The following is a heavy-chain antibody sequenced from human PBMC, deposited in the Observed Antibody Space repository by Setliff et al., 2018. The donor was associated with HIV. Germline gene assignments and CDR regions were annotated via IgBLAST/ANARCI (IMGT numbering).Heavy chain of an antibody. CDR2: IIPSGGST. CDR1: GYTFTKSI. CDR3: ARDDLTFILDLDY. J-gene: IGHJ4*02. Sequence: ASVKVSCKASGYTFTKSIIHWVRQAPGQGLEWMGAIIPSGGSTGYAEKFQARVTLTRDTSTSTVYMELSGLREEDTAVYYCARDDLTFILDLDYWGQGTLVTVSS. D-gene: IGHD1-1*01. V-gene: IGHV1-46*01.